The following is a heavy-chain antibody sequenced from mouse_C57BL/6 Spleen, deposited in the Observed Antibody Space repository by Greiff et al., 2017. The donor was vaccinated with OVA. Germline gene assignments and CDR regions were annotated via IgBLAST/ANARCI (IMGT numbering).Heavy chain of an antibody. Sequence: DVQLQESGPELVKPGASVKIPCKASGYTFTDYNMDWVKQSHGQSLEWIGDINPNNGGTIYNQKFKGKATLTVDKSSSTAYMELRSLTSEDTAVYYCARSGAWFAYWGQGTLVTVSA. CDR1: GYTFTDYN. V-gene: IGHV1-18*01. J-gene: IGHJ3*01. CDR3: ARSGAWFAY. D-gene: IGHD4-1*01. CDR2: INPNNGGT.